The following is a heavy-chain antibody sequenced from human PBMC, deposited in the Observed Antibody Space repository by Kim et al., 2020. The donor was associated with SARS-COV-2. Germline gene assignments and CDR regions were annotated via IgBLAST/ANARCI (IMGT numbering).Heavy chain of an antibody. CDR3: AKDARAMVRGVIVDS. Sequence: GGSLRLSCAASGFTFSNYAMSWVRQAPGKGLEWVSTVSGRGGNIYYANSVKGRFTISRDDSQNTLCLQMNSLRVEDTAVYYCAKDARAMVRGVIVDSWGQGTLVTVSS. J-gene: IGHJ4*02. CDR2: VSGRGGNI. V-gene: IGHV3-23*01. CDR1: GFTFSNYA. D-gene: IGHD3-10*01.